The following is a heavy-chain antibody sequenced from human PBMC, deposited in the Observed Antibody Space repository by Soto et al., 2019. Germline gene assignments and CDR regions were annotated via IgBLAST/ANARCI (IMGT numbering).Heavy chain of an antibody. CDR1: GFTFSSYA. J-gene: IGHJ6*03. V-gene: IGHV3-23*01. D-gene: IGHD1-1*01. Sequence: GGSLRLSCAASGFTFSSYAMSWVRQAPGKGLEWVSAISGSGGSTYYADSVKGRFTISRDNSKNTLYLQMNSLRAEDTAVYYCAKGYSGETYYYYYYMDVWGKGTTVTVSS. CDR3: AKGYSGETYYYYYYMDV. CDR2: ISGSGGST.